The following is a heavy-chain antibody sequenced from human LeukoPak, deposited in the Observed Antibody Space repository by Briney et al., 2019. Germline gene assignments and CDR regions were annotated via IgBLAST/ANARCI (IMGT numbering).Heavy chain of an antibody. D-gene: IGHD6-13*01. V-gene: IGHV5-10-1*01. CDR1: GYSFTSYW. CDR2: IDPSDSYT. Sequence: GESLKISCKGSGYSFTSYWISWVRQMPGKGLEWMGRIDPSDSYTNYSPSFQGHVTISADKSISTAYPQWSSLKASDTAMYYCARSPGIAAADYYFDYWGQGTLVTVSS. CDR3: ARSPGIAAADYYFDY. J-gene: IGHJ4*02.